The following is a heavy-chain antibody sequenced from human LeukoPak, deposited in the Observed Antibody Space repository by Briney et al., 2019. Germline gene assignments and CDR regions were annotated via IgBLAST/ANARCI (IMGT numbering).Heavy chain of an antibody. CDR1: GFTFSSYG. J-gene: IGHJ6*02. CDR2: IWYDGSNK. D-gene: IGHD2-2*01. Sequence: GGSLRLSCAASGFTFSSYGMHWVRQAPGKGLEWVAVIWYDGSNKYYADSVKGRFTISRDNSKNTLYLQMNSLRDEDTAVYYCARADCDSTSCQYGMDAWGQGTTVIVSS. CDR3: ARADCDSTSCQYGMDA. V-gene: IGHV3-33*01.